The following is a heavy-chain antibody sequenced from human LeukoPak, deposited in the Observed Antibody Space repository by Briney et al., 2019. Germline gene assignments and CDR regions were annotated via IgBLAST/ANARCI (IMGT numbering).Heavy chain of an antibody. CDR2: INPNSGGT. CDR1: GYTFTGYY. Sequence: GASVKVSCKASGYTFTGYYMHWVRQAPGQGLEWMGWINPNSGGTNKAQKLQGRVTMTRDTSISTAYMELSRLRSDDTAVYYCAGCRYCSSTSCYRDYYYMDVWGKGTTVTVSS. D-gene: IGHD2-2*01. V-gene: IGHV1-2*02. J-gene: IGHJ6*03. CDR3: AGCRYCSSTSCYRDYYYMDV.